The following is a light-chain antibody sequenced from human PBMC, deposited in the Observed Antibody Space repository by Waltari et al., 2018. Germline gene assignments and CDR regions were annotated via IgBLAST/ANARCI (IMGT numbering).Light chain of an antibody. J-gene: IGKJ2*01. CDR2: KAS. Sequence: DIQMTQSPSTLSASVGDRVTITCRASQSISTWLAWYQQKPGTAPNLLIYKASSLESGVPSRFSGSGSGTEFTLTISSLQPDDFATYYCQQSYSPPYNFGQGTKLEI. CDR3: QQSYSPPYN. CDR1: QSISTW. V-gene: IGKV1-5*03.